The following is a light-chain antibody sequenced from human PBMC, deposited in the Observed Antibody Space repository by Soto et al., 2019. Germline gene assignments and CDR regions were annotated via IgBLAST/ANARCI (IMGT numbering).Light chain of an antibody. V-gene: IGLV1-40*01. CDR1: SSNIVAGYD. CDR2: GNS. Sequence: QSVLTQPHSVSGAPGQRVTISSTGSSSNIVAGYDVHWYQQLPGTAPKLLIYGNSNRPSGVPDRFSGSKSGTSASLAITGLQAEDETDYYCHSYDSSLSGPGVFGGGTKLTVL. CDR3: HSYDSSLSGPGV. J-gene: IGLJ3*02.